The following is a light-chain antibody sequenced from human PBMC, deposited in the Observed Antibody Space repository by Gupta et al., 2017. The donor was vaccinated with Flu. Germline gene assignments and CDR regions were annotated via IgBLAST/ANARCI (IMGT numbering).Light chain of an antibody. CDR3: QVWDITTAL. CDR1: NLGSKN. Sequence: SYELTQPLSVSVALGQTARITWGGNNLGSKNVHWYQQKPGQAPVLVIYRDTNRPSGIPERFSGSNSENTATLTISSAQDGDEADYYCQVWDITTALFGGGTKLTVL. V-gene: IGLV3-9*01. CDR2: RDT. J-gene: IGLJ2*01.